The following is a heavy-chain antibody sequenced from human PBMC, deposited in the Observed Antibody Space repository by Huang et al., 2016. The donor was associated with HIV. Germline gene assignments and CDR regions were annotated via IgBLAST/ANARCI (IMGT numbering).Heavy chain of an antibody. CDR1: GGSVSSGDYN. J-gene: IGHJ4*02. D-gene: IGHD6-19*01. CDR2: VHDRGSP. V-gene: IGHV4-61*08. Sequence: QVQLQESGPGLVKPSETLSLTCTVSGGSVSSGDYNWSWIRQPPGKAREWIGYVHDRGSPNYNPSLVGRVAMSVDTSKNQFSLRLSSVTAADTAVYYCARVGYSAGWYGDFDFWGQGTLVTVSS. CDR3: ARVGYSAGWYGDFDF.